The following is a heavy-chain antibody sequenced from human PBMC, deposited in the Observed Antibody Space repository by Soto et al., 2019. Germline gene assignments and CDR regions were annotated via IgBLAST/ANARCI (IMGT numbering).Heavy chain of an antibody. CDR3: AGTHYDYVWGRPGAFDI. Sequence: ASVKVSCKASGGTFSSYAISWVRQAPGQGLEWMGGIIPIFGTANYAQKYQGRVTITADESTSTAYMELSSLRSEDTAVYYCAGTHYDYVWGRPGAFDIWGQGTMVTVS. CDR1: GGTFSSYA. V-gene: IGHV1-69*13. CDR2: IIPIFGTA. J-gene: IGHJ3*02. D-gene: IGHD3-16*01.